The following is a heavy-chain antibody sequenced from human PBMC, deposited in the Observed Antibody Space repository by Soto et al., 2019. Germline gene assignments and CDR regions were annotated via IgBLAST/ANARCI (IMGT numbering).Heavy chain of an antibody. CDR3: ARVPVTATSAYYTNWFDX. V-gene: IGHV4-30-4*01. D-gene: IGHD3-22*01. J-gene: IGHJ5*02. CDR1: GASISSVDYY. Sequence: SETLSLTCTVSGASISSVDYYWSWIRQPPGKGLELIGYIYHSGRTYYNPSLKSRVTISVDTSMNQFSLTLSSVAAADTAVYYCARVPVTATSAYYTNWFDXWGQVTLVTVSX. CDR2: IYHSGRT.